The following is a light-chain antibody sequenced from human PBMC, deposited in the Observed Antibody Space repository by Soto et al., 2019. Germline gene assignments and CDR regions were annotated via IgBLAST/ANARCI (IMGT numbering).Light chain of an antibody. CDR3: QQYDHPPA. J-gene: IGKJ5*01. V-gene: IGKV1-33*01. Sequence: DIQMTQSPSSLSASVGDRVTITCQASQDINNHLNWYQQKPGKAPKLLIYDASNLETGVPSRFSGGGSGTDFTFAISSLQPADIATYYCQQYDHPPALGQGTRLEIK. CDR1: QDINNH. CDR2: DAS.